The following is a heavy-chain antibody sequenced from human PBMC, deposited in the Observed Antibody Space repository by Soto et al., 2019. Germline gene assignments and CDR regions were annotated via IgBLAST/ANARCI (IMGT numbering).Heavy chain of an antibody. V-gene: IGHV1-69*01. J-gene: IGHJ4*02. D-gene: IGHD5-18*01. CDR2: IIPIFGTA. CDR3: ARDSFVGYSYGQYYFDY. CDR1: GGTFSSYA. Sequence: QVQLVQSGAEVKKPGSSVKVSCKASGGTFSSYAISWVRQAPGQGLEWMGGIIPIFGTANYAQKFQGRVTITADESTSTAYKELSSLRSEDTAVYYCARDSFVGYSYGQYYFDYWGQGTLVTVSS.